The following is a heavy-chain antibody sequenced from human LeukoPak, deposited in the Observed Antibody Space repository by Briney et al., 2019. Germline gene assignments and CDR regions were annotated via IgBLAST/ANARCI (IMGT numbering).Heavy chain of an antibody. CDR3: ALPPFLIAAPPKV. J-gene: IGHJ4*02. Sequence: GGSLRLSCAASGFTFSSYSMNWVRQAPGKGLEWVSYIGSSSSSIYYADSVKGRFTISRDNAKNSLYLQMNSLRAEDTAVYYCALPPFLIAAPPKVWGQGTLVTVSS. D-gene: IGHD6-6*01. CDR1: GFTFSSYS. V-gene: IGHV3-48*04. CDR2: IGSSSSSI.